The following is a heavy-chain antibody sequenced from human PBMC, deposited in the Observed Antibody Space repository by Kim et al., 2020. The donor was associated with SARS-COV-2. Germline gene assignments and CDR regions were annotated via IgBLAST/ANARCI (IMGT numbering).Heavy chain of an antibody. CDR2: IHTGGNT. Sequence: SQTLSLTCAVSGESVSRDYWNWFRQSAAKGLEWIGRIHTGGNTNYNPSLKGRVAMSMDTSKNQFSLKLTSVTAADTAPYYCAREKGVMIRGGVQASDFYYCGVDVWGQGITLTVP. J-gene: IGHJ6*02. CDR3: AREKGVMIRGGVQASDFYYCGVDV. D-gene: IGHD3-10*01. CDR1: GESVSRDY. V-gene: IGHV4-4*07.